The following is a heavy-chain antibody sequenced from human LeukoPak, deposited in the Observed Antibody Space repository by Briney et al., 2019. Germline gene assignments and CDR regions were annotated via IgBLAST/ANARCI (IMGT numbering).Heavy chain of an antibody. Sequence: SETLSLTCAVSGGSMSSSNYYWGWIRQSPGKGLEWIGAMYYSGNAYYNPSLKSRVSLSAETSKNQFSLKVTSVTAADTAIYYCARHVRVIDTCGYGDPWGQGILVTVSS. CDR1: GGSMSSSNYY. V-gene: IGHV4-39*01. J-gene: IGHJ5*02. D-gene: IGHD3-22*01. CDR2: MYYSGNA. CDR3: ARHVRVIDTCGYGDP.